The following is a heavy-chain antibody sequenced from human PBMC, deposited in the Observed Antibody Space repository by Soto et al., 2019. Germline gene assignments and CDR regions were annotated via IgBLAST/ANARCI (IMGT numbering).Heavy chain of an antibody. J-gene: IGHJ6*02. CDR3: AKGHLFVGVSIFDMDA. CDR2: ISSSGGST. D-gene: IGHD1-26*01. CDR1: GFTFSSYA. Sequence: EVQLLDSGGGLVQPGGSLRLSCAASGFTFSSYAMNWVRQPPGKGLEWVSTISSSGGSTNYADSVKGRFTISRDNSKNSLYMQMNSLRADDTAVYYGAKGHLFVGVSIFDMDAWGQGTTVTVSS. V-gene: IGHV3-23*01.